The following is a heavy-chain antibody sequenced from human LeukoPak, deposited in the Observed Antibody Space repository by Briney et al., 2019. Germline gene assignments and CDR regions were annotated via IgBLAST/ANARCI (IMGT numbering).Heavy chain of an antibody. Sequence: GGSLRLSCAASGFTVSSNYMSWVRQAPGKGLEWVSVIYSGGSTYYADSVKGRFTISRDNSKNMLYLQMNNLRPEDTATYYCAKRNTMVRGGPCFDYWGQGLMVTVSS. D-gene: IGHD3-10*01. V-gene: IGHV3-66*04. CDR1: GFTVSSNY. CDR2: IYSGGST. J-gene: IGHJ4*02. CDR3: AKRNTMVRGGPCFDY.